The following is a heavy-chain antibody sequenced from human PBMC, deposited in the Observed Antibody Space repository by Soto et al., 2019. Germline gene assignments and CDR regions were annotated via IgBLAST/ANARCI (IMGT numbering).Heavy chain of an antibody. D-gene: IGHD3-3*01. Sequence: GCTFRRYWMHWVRQAPGKGLVWVSRINSDGSSTSYADSVKGRFTISRDNAKDTLYLQMNSLRAEDTAVYYCARVYYDFWSGYYRDPDYYYYGMDVWGQGTTVTVSS. V-gene: IGHV3-74*01. CDR1: GCTFRRYW. CDR3: ARVYYDFWSGYYRDPDYYYYGMDV. J-gene: IGHJ6*02. CDR2: INSDGSST.